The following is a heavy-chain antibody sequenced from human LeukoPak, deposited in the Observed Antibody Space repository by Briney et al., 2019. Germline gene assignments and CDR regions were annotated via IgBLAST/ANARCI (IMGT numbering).Heavy chain of an antibody. V-gene: IGHV3-64*01. Sequence: PGGSLRLSCAASGFTFSSYAMHWVRQAPGKGLEYVSAISSNGGSTYYANSVKGRFTISRDNSKNTLYLQMGSPRAEDMAVYYCARQSRLQVPFFDYWGQGTLVTVSS. CDR2: ISSNGGST. CDR1: GFTFSSYA. CDR3: ARQSRLQVPFFDY. J-gene: IGHJ4*02.